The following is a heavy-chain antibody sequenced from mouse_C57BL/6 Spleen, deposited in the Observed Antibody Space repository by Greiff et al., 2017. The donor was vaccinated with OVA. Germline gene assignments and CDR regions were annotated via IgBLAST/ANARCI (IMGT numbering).Heavy chain of an antibody. CDR3: ARNPPTIRGYFDV. CDR1: GFTFSDYG. V-gene: IGHV5-17*01. D-gene: IGHD2-12*01. Sequence: EVQVVESGGGLVKPGGSLKLSCAASGFTFSDYGMHWVRQAPEKGLEWVAYISSGSSTIYYADTVKGRFTISRDNAKNTLFLQMTRLRSEDTAMYYCARNPPTIRGYFDVWGTGTTVTVSS. J-gene: IGHJ1*03. CDR2: ISSGSSTI.